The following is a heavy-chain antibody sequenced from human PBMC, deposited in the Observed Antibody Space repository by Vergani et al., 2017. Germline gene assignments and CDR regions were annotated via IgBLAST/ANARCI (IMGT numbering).Heavy chain of an antibody. V-gene: IGHV1-69-2*01. D-gene: IGHD3-16*01. CDR2: FDLEDGQS. Sequence: EVRLEQSGAEVKRPGTTVKISCKVSGHTSSDFQIHWVQQGPGRGLEWMGLFDLEDGQSIQTDKFVGRVTMTADKSMGTAYMEITSLISDDTAVYYCATVALRGIRFFDRWGRGTPVTVSS. CDR1: GHTSSDFQ. J-gene: IGHJ2*01. CDR3: ATVALRGIRFFDR.